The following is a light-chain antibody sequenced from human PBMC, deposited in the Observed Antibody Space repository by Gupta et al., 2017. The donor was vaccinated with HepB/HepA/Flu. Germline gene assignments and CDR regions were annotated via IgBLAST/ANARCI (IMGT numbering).Light chain of an antibody. Sequence: DIQMTQSPPSLSASVGDRISITCRAGQSIRAYLNWYQQRPGNAPNLLIYGASNLQTGVPSRFSGSGSGTEFTLTISRLQPEDFATYFCQQTDSTPWTFGPGTKVDMK. V-gene: IGKV1-39*01. CDR2: GAS. CDR1: QSIRAY. CDR3: QQTDSTPWT. J-gene: IGKJ1*01.